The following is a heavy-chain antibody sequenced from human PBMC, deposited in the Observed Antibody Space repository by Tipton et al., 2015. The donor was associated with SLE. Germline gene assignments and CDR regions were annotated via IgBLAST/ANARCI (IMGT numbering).Heavy chain of an antibody. CDR2: IYCSGST. CDR3: ARDRDGGPFDY. D-gene: IGHD5-24*01. CDR1: GGSISSYY. J-gene: IGHJ4*02. Sequence: TLSLTCTVSGGSISSYYWSWIRQPPGKGLEWIGYIYCSGSTNYNPSLKSRVTISVDTSKNQFSLKLSSVTAADTAVYYCARDRDGGPFDYWGQGTLVTVSS. V-gene: IGHV4-59*01.